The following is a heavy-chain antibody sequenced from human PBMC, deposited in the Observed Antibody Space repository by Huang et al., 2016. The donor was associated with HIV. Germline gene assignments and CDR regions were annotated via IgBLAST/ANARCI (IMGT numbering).Heavy chain of an antibody. D-gene: IGHD3-10*01. CDR1: GFTVRSNY. Sequence: EVQLVESGGGLIQPGGSLRLSCAASGFTVRSNYMSWVRQAPGKGLEWVSVIYSGGSTYYADSVKGRFTISRDNSKNTLYLQMNSLRAEDTAVYYCARDSLFGDGAFDIWGQGTMVTVSS. V-gene: IGHV3-53*01. CDR3: ARDSLFGDGAFDI. CDR2: IYSGGST. J-gene: IGHJ3*02.